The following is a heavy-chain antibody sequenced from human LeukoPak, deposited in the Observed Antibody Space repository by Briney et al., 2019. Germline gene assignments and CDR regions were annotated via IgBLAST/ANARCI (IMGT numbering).Heavy chain of an antibody. Sequence: SETLSLTCAVSGYSISNSYYWGWIRQPPGKGLEWIGSIYHTGGTYYNPSLKSRVTISIDTSKNQFSLNLSSVTAADTAVYYCARDAQTYYYDTSGYCFEYWGQGTLVTVSS. CDR2: IYHTGGT. CDR3: ARDAQTYYYDTSGYCFEY. V-gene: IGHV4-38-2*02. D-gene: IGHD3-22*01. CDR1: GYSISNSYY. J-gene: IGHJ4*02.